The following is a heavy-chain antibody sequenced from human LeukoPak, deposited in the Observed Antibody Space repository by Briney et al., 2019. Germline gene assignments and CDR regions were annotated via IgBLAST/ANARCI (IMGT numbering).Heavy chain of an antibody. CDR2: IIPILGIA. D-gene: IGHD6-19*01. J-gene: IGHJ4*02. V-gene: IGHV1-69*04. Sequence: ASVKVSCKASGYTFTGYYMHWVRQAPGQGLEWMGRIIPILGIANYAQKFQGRVTITADKSTSTAYMELSSLRSEDTAVYYCARVSSGWGYYWGQGTLVTVSS. CDR1: GYTFTGYY. CDR3: ARVSSGWGYY.